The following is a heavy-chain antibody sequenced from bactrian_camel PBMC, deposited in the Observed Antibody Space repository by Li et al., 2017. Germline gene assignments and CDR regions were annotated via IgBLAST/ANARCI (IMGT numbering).Heavy chain of an antibody. V-gene: IGHV3S1*01. D-gene: IGHD3*01. Sequence: HVQLVESGGGLVQPGGSLRLSSVASGLTFSNYWMYWVRQTPGKELEWVSIIDKGADRTYYAESLEGRFTISRDNAKTTLYLQMNSLKPDDTAMYYCAAWCTGTAGYTLLDAQKYNYWGQGTQVTVS. CDR3: AAWCTGTAGYTLLDAQKYNY. J-gene: IGHJ4*01. CDR1: GLTFSNYW. CDR2: IDKGADRT.